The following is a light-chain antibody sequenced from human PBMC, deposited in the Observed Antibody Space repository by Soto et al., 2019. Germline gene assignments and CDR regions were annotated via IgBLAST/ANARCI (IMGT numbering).Light chain of an antibody. CDR1: ESVSRN. CDR2: DAS. J-gene: IGKJ4*01. Sequence: EIVLTQSPGTLSLSPGERATLSCRASESVSRNLAWYQQKPGQAPRLLIYDASTRATGIPGRFSGSGSETDFTLTISRLEPEDFAVYYCQQYGSSLLTFGGGTKVDIK. CDR3: QQYGSSLLT. V-gene: IGKV3-20*01.